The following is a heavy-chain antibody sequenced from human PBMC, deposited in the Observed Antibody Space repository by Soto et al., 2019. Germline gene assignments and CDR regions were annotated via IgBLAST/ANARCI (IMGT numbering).Heavy chain of an antibody. V-gene: IGHV4-31*03. Sequence: QVQLQESGPGLMKPSQTLSLTCTVSGGYISSAGSFWSWVRQLPGKGLEWIGYMSHSETTHYNSSLKCRVSISIDTAKNEFSVNLGSVTAADTAVYYCARGYSRPDWFDSWGPGTLVIVSS. D-gene: IGHD5-12*01. CDR2: MSHSETT. CDR1: GGYISSAGSF. CDR3: ARGYSRPDWFDS. J-gene: IGHJ5*01.